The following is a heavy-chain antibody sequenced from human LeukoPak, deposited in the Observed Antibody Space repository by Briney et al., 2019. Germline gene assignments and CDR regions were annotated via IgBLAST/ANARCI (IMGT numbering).Heavy chain of an antibody. V-gene: IGHV4-39*07. D-gene: IGHD6-13*01. CDR1: GVSISSYY. CDR2: IYYSGGT. Sequence: SETLSLTCTVSGVSISSYYWGWIRQPPGKGLEWIGSIYYSGGTYYNPSLKSRVTISVDTSKNQFSLKLSSVTAADTAVYYCARVLQPYSSSWYYYYYYMDVWGKGTTVTVSS. CDR3: ARVLQPYSSSWYYYYYYMDV. J-gene: IGHJ6*03.